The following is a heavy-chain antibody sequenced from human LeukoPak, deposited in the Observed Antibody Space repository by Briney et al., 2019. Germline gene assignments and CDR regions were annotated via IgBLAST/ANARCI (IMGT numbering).Heavy chain of an antibody. J-gene: IGHJ4*02. CDR2: IFYNEGT. CDR3: AREVAGTPWIDY. Sequence: SETLSLTCTVSSGSFRTYYWSWIRQPPGKGLEWIGYIFYNEGTSYNPSLKSRVTISVDTSKNQFSLKLSSVTAADTAVYYCAREVAGTPWIDYWGQGTLVTVSS. D-gene: IGHD6-19*01. V-gene: IGHV4-4*08. CDR1: SGSFRTYY.